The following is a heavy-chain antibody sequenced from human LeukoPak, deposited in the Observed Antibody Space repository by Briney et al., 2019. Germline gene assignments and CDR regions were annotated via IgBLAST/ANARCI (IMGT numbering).Heavy chain of an antibody. D-gene: IGHD5-18*01. CDR1: GFIFRNYG. Sequence: GGSLRLSCAASGFIFRNYGMNWVRQPPGKGLEWVSGISGHGDITYYADSVKGRFTISRDNSRNTVYLQMNSLRAEDTAVYYCANDLGWIQLNLGRGQGTLVTVSS. J-gene: IGHJ4*02. CDR3: ANDLGWIQLNLG. V-gene: IGHV3-23*01. CDR2: ISGHGDIT.